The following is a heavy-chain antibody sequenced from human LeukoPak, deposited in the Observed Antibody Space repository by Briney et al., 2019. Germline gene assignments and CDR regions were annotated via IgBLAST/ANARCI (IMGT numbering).Heavy chain of an antibody. V-gene: IGHV3-30*18. D-gene: IGHD4-17*01. CDR3: AKDDQHYGDYPGWFDP. Sequence: GRSLRLSCAASGFTFSSYGMHWVRQAPGKGLEWVAVISYDGSNKYYADSVKGRFTISRDNSKNTLYLQMNSLRAEDTDVYYCAKDDQHYGDYPGWFDPWGQGTLVTVSS. CDR2: ISYDGSNK. J-gene: IGHJ5*02. CDR1: GFTFSSYG.